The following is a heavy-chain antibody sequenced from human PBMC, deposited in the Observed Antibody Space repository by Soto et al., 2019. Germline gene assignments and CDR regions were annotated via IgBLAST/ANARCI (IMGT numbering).Heavy chain of an antibody. CDR3: AKDLTRQLAYWLDP. CDR1: GFSFTGYY. V-gene: IGHV1-2*02. Sequence: ASVKVSCKASGFSFTGYYIHWLRQAPGQGLEWKGWINAHSGGTEYAQKFQGRVTLTRDTSSATAYLTLNSLTSDDTALYYCAKDLTRQLAYWLDPWGQGTQVTVSS. J-gene: IGHJ5*02. D-gene: IGHD6-6*01. CDR2: INAHSGGT.